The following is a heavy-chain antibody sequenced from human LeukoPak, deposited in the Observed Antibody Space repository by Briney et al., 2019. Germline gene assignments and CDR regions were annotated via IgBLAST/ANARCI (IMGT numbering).Heavy chain of an antibody. D-gene: IGHD4-17*01. CDR2: INHSGYT. V-gene: IGHV4-34*01. Sequence: SETLSLTCAVSGVSFNDYYWSWVRQTPGKGLEWIGEINHSGYTNDSPSLKSRVTLSIDTSRKQFSLNLGSVTVADTGIYYCTRMTTGHDYWGQGTLVTVSS. CDR3: TRMTTGHDY. CDR1: GVSFNDYY. J-gene: IGHJ4*02.